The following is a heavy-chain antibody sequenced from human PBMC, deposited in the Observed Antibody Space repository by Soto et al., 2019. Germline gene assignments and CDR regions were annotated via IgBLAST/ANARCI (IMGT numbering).Heavy chain of an antibody. J-gene: IGHJ4*02. CDR1: GFTFSSYA. D-gene: IGHD3-10*01. CDR3: AKASGESYPGSRLFDF. CDR2: ITDSGDDT. V-gene: IGHV3-23*01. Sequence: LRLSCAASGFTFSSYAMNWVRQAPGEGLEWVSVITDSGDDTLYADSVKGRFTISRDNSENTLYLQMNNLRAEDTAIYFCAKASGESYPGSRLFDFWGQGTRVTVSS.